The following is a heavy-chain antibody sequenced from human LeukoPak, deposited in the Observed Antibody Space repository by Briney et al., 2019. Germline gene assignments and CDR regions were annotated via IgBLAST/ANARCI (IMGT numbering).Heavy chain of an antibody. CDR3: ARDPRRFGGVIGIFDY. CDR1: GYTFTGCY. Sequence: ASVKVSCKASGYTFTGCYMHWVRQAPGQGLEWMGWINPNSGGTNYAQKFQGRVTMTRDTSISTAYMELSRLRSDDTAVYYCARDPRRFGGVIGIFDYWGQGTLVTVSS. J-gene: IGHJ4*02. CDR2: INPNSGGT. D-gene: IGHD3-16*02. V-gene: IGHV1-2*02.